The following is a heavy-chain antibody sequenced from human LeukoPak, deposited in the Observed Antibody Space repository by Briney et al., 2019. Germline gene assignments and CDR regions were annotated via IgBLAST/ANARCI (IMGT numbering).Heavy chain of an antibody. Sequence: PSETLSLTCTVSGASISSYYWSWIRQPPGKGLEWIGYISYSGSTNYNPSLKSRVTISLDTSKNQFPLKLNSVTAADTAVYYCATMYSSSWYFDLWGRGTLVTVSS. D-gene: IGHD6-13*01. CDR2: ISYSGST. V-gene: IGHV4-59*01. J-gene: IGHJ2*01. CDR1: GASISSYY. CDR3: ATMYSSSWYFDL.